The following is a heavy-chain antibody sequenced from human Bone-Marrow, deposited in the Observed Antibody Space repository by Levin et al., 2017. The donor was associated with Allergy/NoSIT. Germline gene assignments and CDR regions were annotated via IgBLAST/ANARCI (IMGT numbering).Heavy chain of an antibody. CDR3: ASIFAEDYYDGSGYYFDS. Sequence: SQTLSLTCTVSRGSVRSGLYYWTWIRQSPGKGLEWIGYVYHSGGTKYNPSLKSRVTMSLDKSRNQFSLKLTSVTAADTAVYYCASIFAEDYYDGSGYYFDSWGQGTLVSVSS. CDR1: RGSVRSGLYY. CDR2: VYHSGGT. V-gene: IGHV4-61*01. J-gene: IGHJ4*02. D-gene: IGHD3-22*01.